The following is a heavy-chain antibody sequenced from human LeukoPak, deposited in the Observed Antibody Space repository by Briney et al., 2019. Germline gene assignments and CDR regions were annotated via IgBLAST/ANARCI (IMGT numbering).Heavy chain of an antibody. J-gene: IGHJ4*02. CDR3: ARGPGYSYGPPLNY. CDR1: GFTFSSYA. CDR2: ISSSSSYI. Sequence: GGSLRLSCAASGFTFSSYAMNWVRQAPGKGLEWVSPISSSSSYIYYADSVKGRFTISRDNAKNSLYLQMNSLRAEDTAVYYCARGPGYSYGPPLNYWGQGTLVTVSS. V-gene: IGHV3-21*01. D-gene: IGHD5-18*01.